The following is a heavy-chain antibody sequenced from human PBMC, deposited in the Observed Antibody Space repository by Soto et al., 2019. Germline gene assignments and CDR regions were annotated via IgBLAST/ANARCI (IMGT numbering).Heavy chain of an antibody. CDR2: ISYDGSNK. CDR3: ARGDREDIAVVVGVRPGEYGVDV. D-gene: IGHD2-15*01. J-gene: IGHJ6*02. V-gene: IGHV3-30-3*01. Sequence: QVQLVESGGGVVQPGRSLRLSCAASGFTFRSYAMHWVRQAPGKGLECVAVISYDGSNKFYRDYVKGRFTISRDNSKNTLYLQINSLRYEDTAVYYCARGDREDIAVVVGVRPGEYGVDVWGQGTMVTVSS. CDR1: GFTFRSYA.